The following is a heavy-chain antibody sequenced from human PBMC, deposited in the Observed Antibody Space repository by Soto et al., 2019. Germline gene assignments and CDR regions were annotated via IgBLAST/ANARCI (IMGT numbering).Heavy chain of an antibody. CDR2: IYYSGST. J-gene: IGHJ1*01. V-gene: IGHV4-59*01. Sequence: QVQLQESGPGLVKPSETLSLTCTVSGGSISSYYWSWIRQPPGKGLEWIGYIYYSGSTNYNPSLKSRVTISVDTSKNQFSLKLSSVTAADTAVYYCARSQGNYYDSSGYYEYFQHWGQGTLVTVSS. CDR3: ARSQGNYYDSSGYYEYFQH. CDR1: GGSISSYY. D-gene: IGHD3-22*01.